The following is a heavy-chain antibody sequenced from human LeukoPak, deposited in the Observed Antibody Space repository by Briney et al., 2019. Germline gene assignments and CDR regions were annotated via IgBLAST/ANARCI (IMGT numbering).Heavy chain of an antibody. CDR1: GGTFSSYA. D-gene: IGHD3-10*01. V-gene: IGHV1-69*04. CDR2: IIPILGIA. J-gene: IGHJ6*03. CDR3: ARGGSGRRGGRVHYYYMDV. Sequence: SVKVSCKASGGTFSSYAISWVRQAPGQGLEWMGRIIPILGIANYAQKFQGRVTITVDKSTSTAYMELSSLRSEDTAVYYCARGGSGRRGGRVHYYYMDVWGKGTTVTVSS.